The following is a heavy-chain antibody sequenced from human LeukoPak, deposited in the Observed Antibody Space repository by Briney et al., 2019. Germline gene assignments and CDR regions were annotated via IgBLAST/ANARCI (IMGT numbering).Heavy chain of an antibody. D-gene: IGHD1-26*01. V-gene: IGHV3-7*03. Sequence: GGSLRLSCTASGFTFSTYWMSWVRQAPGKGLEWVANINQDESEKNYVDSVKGRFTISRDNAKNSLDLQMNSLRAEDTAKYYCAKSLLTTASGTGRAFDIWGQGTMVTVSS. CDR3: AKSLLTTASGTGRAFDI. CDR2: INQDESEK. J-gene: IGHJ3*02. CDR1: GFTFSTYW.